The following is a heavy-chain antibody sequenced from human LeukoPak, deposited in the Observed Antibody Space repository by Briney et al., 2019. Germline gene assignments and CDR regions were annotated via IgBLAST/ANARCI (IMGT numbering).Heavy chain of an antibody. J-gene: IGHJ4*02. CDR1: GDSFSSDSAA. Sequence: SQTLSLTCAISGDSFSSDSAAWNRIRQSPSRGLEWLARTYFRSKWYYDYALAVKGRITINPDTSKNQFSLQLNSVTPEDTAVYFCARDPVGGSTIFDSWGQGTLVTVSS. CDR3: ARDPVGGSTIFDS. D-gene: IGHD1-26*01. V-gene: IGHV6-1*01. CDR2: TYFRSKWYY.